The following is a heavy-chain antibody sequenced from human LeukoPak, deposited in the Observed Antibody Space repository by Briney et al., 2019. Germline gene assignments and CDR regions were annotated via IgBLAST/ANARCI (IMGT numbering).Heavy chain of an antibody. J-gene: IGHJ4*02. CDR3: ARANTLTTDY. CDR2: IYHTGST. CDR1: GGSISSGNYY. V-gene: IGHV4-39*01. Sequence: SETLSLTCTLSGGSISSGNYYRGWIRQPPGKGLEWIGGIYHTGSTHYTPSLKSRVTISVDTSKNQFSLKLSSVTAADTAVYYCARANTLTTDYWGQGTLVTVSS. D-gene: IGHD4-17*01.